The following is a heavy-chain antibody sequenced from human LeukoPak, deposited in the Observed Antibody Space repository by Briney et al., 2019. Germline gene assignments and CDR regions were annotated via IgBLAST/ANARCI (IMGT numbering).Heavy chain of an antibody. V-gene: IGHV3-30*02. CDR1: GFTFSSYG. Sequence: GGSLRLSCAASGFTFSSYGMHWVRQAPGEGLEWVAFIRYDGSNKYYADSVKGRFTISRDNSKDTLYLQINSLRSEDTAVYYCARGGVQEVLMVYAIGFDYWGQGTLVTVSS. CDR2: IRYDGSNK. D-gene: IGHD2-8*01. CDR3: ARGGVQEVLMVYAIGFDY. J-gene: IGHJ4*02.